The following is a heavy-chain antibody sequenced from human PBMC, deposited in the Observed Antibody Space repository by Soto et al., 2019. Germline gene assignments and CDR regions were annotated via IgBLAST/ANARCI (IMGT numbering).Heavy chain of an antibody. CDR3: VERSFDL. CDR2: INHSGRT. CDR1: GGSFSAYY. V-gene: IGHV4-34*01. Sequence: SETLSLTCAVYGGSFSAYYWNWVRQPPGKGLEWIGEINHSGRTNYSPSLKSRVTMSLHTSNNQFSLKLNSVTAADTAIYYCVERSFDLWRQGTKVTVSS. D-gene: IGHD6-25*01. J-gene: IGHJ3*01.